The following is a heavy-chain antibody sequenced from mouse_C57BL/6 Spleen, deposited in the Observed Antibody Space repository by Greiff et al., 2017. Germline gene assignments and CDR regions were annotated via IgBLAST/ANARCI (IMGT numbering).Heavy chain of an antibody. V-gene: IGHV3-6*01. CDR2: ISYDGSN. CDR3: ARDRDYGETFAY. Sequence: EVKLQESGPGLVKPSQSLSLTCSVTGYSITSGYYWNWIRQFPGNKLEWMGYISYDGSNNYNPSLKNRISITRDTSKNQFFLKLNSVTTEDTATYYCARDRDYGETFAYWGQGTLVTVSA. CDR1: GYSITSGYY. J-gene: IGHJ3*01. D-gene: IGHD1-1*01.